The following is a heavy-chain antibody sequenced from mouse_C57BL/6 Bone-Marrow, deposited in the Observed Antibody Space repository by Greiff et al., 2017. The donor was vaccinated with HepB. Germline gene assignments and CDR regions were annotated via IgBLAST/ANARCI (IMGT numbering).Heavy chain of an antibody. CDR2: ISSGGSYT. Sequence: EVNLVESGGDLVKPGGSLKLSCAASGFTFSSYGMSWVRQTPDKRLEWVATISSGGSYTYYPDSVKGRFTISRDNAKNTLYLQMSSLKSEDTAMYYCARQGYYGSSPYYYAMDYWGQGTSVTVSS. D-gene: IGHD1-1*01. V-gene: IGHV5-6*01. J-gene: IGHJ4*01. CDR1: GFTFSSYG. CDR3: ARQGYYGSSPYYYAMDY.